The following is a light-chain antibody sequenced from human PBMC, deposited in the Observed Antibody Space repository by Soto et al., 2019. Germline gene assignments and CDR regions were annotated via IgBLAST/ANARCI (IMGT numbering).Light chain of an antibody. J-gene: IGKJ1*01. CDR2: KAS. Sequence: DIQMTQSPSTLSASVGDRVTITCRASQSSSWLAWYQQKPGKAPKLLIYKASSLESGVPSRFSGSGSGTEFTLTISSLQPDDFATYYCQQYNSYPWTFGQGTKVEI. CDR3: QQYNSYPWT. CDR1: QSSSW. V-gene: IGKV1-5*03.